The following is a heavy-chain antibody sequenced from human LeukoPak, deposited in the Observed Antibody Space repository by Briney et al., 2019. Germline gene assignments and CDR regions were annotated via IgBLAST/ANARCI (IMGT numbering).Heavy chain of an antibody. CDR1: GYTFSNYG. V-gene: IGHV1-18*01. CDR3: ARDNDKVVDH. J-gene: IGHJ4*01. CDR2: ITAYNGNR. D-gene: IGHD1-1*01. Sequence: ASVKVSCKTSGYTFSNYGISWVRQAPGQGLEWLGWITAYNGNRLYAQRFQGRITLTTDTSTSTSYMELRSLEYDDTAIYYCARDNDKVVDHWGQGTLVTVSS.